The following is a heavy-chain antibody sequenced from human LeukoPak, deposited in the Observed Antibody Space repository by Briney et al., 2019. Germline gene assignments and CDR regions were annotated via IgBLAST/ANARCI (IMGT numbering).Heavy chain of an antibody. CDR1: GGSISSSY. J-gene: IGHJ3*02. D-gene: IGHD6-19*01. Sequence: SETPSLTCTVSGGSISSSYWRWIRHAPGKGPEWIGGNCYSGSNDYSPTVKSRVTISVDASKYQFPLRVNSMTAADTAVYYCARAIYSRAWYASDIWGQGTVVTVSA. CDR2: NCYSGSN. CDR3: ARAIYSRAWYASDI. V-gene: IGHV4-59*01.